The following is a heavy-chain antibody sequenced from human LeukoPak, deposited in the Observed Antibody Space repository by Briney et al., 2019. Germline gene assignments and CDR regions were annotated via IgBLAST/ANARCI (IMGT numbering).Heavy chain of an antibody. CDR2: IKQDGSNK. V-gene: IGHV3-7*03. CDR1: GFTFSSYW. CDR3: AKDPRIAAAGSESFDY. J-gene: IGHJ4*02. D-gene: IGHD6-13*01. Sequence: GGSLRLSCAASGFTFSSYWMSWVRQAPGKGLEWVANIKQDGSNKYYADSVKGRFTISRDNSKNTLYLQMNSLRAEDTAVYYCAKDPRIAAAGSESFDYWGQGTLVTVSS.